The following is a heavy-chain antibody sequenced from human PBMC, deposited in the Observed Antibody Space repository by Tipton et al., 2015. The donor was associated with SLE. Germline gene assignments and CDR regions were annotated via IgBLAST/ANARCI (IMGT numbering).Heavy chain of an antibody. D-gene: IGHD4-11*01. CDR3: AKDIVPTVTGGEAFDI. J-gene: IGHJ3*02. CDR2: IRIDGSNK. Sequence: SLRLSCAASGFSFSTYGMHWVRQAQGKGLEWVAFIRIDGSNKYYANSVKGRFTISRDNSKNTLYLQMNSLRAEAKAVYYCAKDIVPTVTGGEAFDIWGQGTMVTVSS. CDR1: GFSFSTYG. V-gene: IGHV3-30*02.